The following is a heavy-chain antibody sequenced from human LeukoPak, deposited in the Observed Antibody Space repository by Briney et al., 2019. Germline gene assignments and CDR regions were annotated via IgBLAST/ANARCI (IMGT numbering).Heavy chain of an antibody. V-gene: IGHV3-30*02. CDR1: GFTFSNYG. J-gene: IGHJ4*02. CDR2: IRFDGGSK. CDR3: AKGPVSGSAFSHY. D-gene: IGHD1-26*01. Sequence: GGSLRLSCAASGFTFSNYGIHWVRQAPGKGLEGVAFIRFDGGSKLYADSVRGRFTISRDNSKNTLYLQMSSLGAEDTAVYYCAKGPVSGSAFSHYWGQGTLVTVSS.